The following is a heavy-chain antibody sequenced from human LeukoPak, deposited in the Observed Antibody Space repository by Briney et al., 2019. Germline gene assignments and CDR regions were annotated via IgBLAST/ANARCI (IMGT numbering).Heavy chain of an antibody. CDR1: GGSLTSYY. D-gene: IGHD1-1*01. V-gene: IGHV4-59*08. Sequence: SETLSLTCTVSGGSLTSYYWSWIRQPPGKGLEWIGCIYYSGSTNYNPSLGSRVTISVDTSKDQISLKLSSVTAADTAVYYCARTWKYRFDPWGQGTLVTVSS. CDR3: ARTWKYRFDP. J-gene: IGHJ5*02. CDR2: IYYSGST.